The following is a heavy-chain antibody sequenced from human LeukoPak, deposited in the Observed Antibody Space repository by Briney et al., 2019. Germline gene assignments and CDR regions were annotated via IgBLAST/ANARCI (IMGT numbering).Heavy chain of an antibody. Sequence: GGSLRLSCAASGFTFSNAWMSWVRQAPGKGLEWVGRIKSKTDGGTTDYAAPVKGRFTISRDDSKNTLYLQMNSLKTEDTAVYYCTTFDPRIAVAGFDYWGQGTLVTVSS. CDR2: IKSKTDGGTT. CDR3: TTFDPRIAVAGFDY. V-gene: IGHV3-15*01. CDR1: GFTFSNAW. J-gene: IGHJ4*02. D-gene: IGHD6-19*01.